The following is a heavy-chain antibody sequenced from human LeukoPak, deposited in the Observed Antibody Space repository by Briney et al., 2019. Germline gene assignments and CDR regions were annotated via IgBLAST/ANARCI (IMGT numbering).Heavy chain of an antibody. CDR3: ARRFSGWSSHWFDP. CDR2: ISSSGSTM. J-gene: IGHJ5*02. CDR1: TFTFSTFD. D-gene: IGHD6-19*01. Sequence: GGSLRLSCEASTFTFSTFDMNWVRQAPGKGLEWVSSISSSGSTMYYADSVKGRFTISRDNTKKSLYLQMYSLRAEDTAIYYCARRFSGWSSHWFDPWGQGTLVTVSS. V-gene: IGHV3-48*03.